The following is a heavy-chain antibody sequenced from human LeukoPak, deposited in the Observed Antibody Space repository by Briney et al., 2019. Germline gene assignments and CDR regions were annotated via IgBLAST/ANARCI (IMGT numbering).Heavy chain of an antibody. CDR2: ISYDGSNK. Sequence: GRSLRLSCAASGITFSSYAMHWVRQAPGKGLEWVAVISYDGSNKYYADSVKGRSTISRDNSKNTLYLQMNSLRAEDTAVYYCARVMGRYCSSTSCYVDYWGQGTLVTVSS. CDR3: ARVMGRYCSSTSCYVDY. V-gene: IGHV3-30*04. J-gene: IGHJ4*02. CDR1: GITFSSYA. D-gene: IGHD2-2*01.